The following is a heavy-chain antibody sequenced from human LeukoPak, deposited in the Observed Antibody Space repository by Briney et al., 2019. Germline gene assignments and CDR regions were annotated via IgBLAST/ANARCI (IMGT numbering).Heavy chain of an antibody. Sequence: GESLKISCKGSGYSFTSYWIGWVRQMPGKGLEWMGIIYPGDSDTRYSPSFQGQVTISADKSNSTAYLQWSSLKASDTAMYYCARHGPIYCSGGSCYRGEGNYYYMDVWGKGTTVTVSS. CDR3: ARHGPIYCSGGSCYRGEGNYYYMDV. J-gene: IGHJ6*03. CDR1: GYSFTSYW. V-gene: IGHV5-51*01. CDR2: IYPGDSDT. D-gene: IGHD2-15*01.